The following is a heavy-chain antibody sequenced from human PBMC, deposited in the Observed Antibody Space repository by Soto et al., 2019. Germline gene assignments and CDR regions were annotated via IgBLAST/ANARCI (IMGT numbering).Heavy chain of an antibody. J-gene: IGHJ2*01. CDR3: AKRRGDGYFDL. CDR1: GFTFSNFV. Sequence: EVQLLESGGGLVQPGGSLRLSCAASGFTFSNFVMSWVRRAPGKGLEWVSAIGGTSGSTYYADSVKGRFTISRENSKNTLSLQMDSLRTEDTAVYYCAKRRGDGYFDLWGRGTLVTVSS. D-gene: IGHD7-27*01. V-gene: IGHV3-23*01. CDR2: IGGTSGST.